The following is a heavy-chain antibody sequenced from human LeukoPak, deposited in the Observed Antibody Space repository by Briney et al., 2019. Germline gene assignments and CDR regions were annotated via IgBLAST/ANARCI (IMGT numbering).Heavy chain of an antibody. CDR1: GFTFSDYY. J-gene: IGHJ6*04. Sequence: GGSLRLSCAASGFTFSDYYMSWIRQAPGKGLERVSYISSSSSYTNYADSVKGRFTISRDNAKNSLYLQMNSLRAEDTAVYYCARGYYYYGMDVWGKGTTVTVSS. CDR2: ISSSSSYT. CDR3: ARGYYYYGMDV. V-gene: IGHV3-11*06.